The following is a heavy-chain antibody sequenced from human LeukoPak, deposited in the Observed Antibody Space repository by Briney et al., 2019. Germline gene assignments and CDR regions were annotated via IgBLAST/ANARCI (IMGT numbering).Heavy chain of an antibody. D-gene: IGHD6-13*01. J-gene: IGHJ6*03. CDR2: IRYDGDIK. CDR3: AKGEGWQQPYYYYMDV. V-gene: IGHV3-30*02. Sequence: GRSLTLSCAASTFTFSSYGMHWVRPAPGKVQEWVAFIRYDGDIKYYADSVKGRFTISRDNSKNTLYLQMNSLTAEDTAVYYCAKGEGWQQPYYYYMDVWGKGTTVTISS. CDR1: TFTFSSYG.